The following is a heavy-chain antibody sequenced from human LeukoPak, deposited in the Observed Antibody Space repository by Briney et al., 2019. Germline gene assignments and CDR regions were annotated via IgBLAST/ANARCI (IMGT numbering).Heavy chain of an antibody. CDR2: VSGSGRST. Sequence: PGGSLRLSCAASGFTFSAFAMSWVRQAPGKGLEWVSAVSGSGRSTFFADSLKGRFTISRDNSKNTLYLQMNSLRAEDTAIYYCARRDILTGSYDNWGQGTLVTVSA. J-gene: IGHJ4*02. V-gene: IGHV3-23*01. CDR1: GFTFSAFA. CDR3: ARRDILTGSYDN. D-gene: IGHD3-9*01.